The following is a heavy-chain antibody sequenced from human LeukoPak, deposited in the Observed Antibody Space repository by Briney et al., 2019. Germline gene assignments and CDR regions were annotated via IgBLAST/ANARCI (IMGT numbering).Heavy chain of an antibody. V-gene: IGHV3-30*04. CDR1: GFTFSSYA. Sequence: PGRSLRLSCAASGFTFSSYAMHWVRQAPGKGLEWVAVISYDGSNKYYADSVKGRFTISRDNSKNTLYLQMNSLRAEDTAVYYCARGPHVTAITNWFDPWGQGTLVTVSS. CDR2: ISYDGSNK. J-gene: IGHJ5*02. D-gene: IGHD2-21*02. CDR3: ARGPHVTAITNWFDP.